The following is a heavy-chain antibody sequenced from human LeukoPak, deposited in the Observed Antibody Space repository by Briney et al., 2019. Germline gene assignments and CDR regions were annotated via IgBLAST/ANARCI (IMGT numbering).Heavy chain of an antibody. CDR3: AKDSRAGCSTITCYVFDY. Sequence: GGSLRLSCAASGFTFSTTWMHWVRQAPGKGLVWVSHINSDGSDTNHADSVRGRFTISRDNSKNTLYLQMNSLRAEDTAVYYCAKDSRAGCSTITCYVFDYWGQGTLVTVSS. D-gene: IGHD2-2*01. V-gene: IGHV3-74*01. J-gene: IGHJ4*02. CDR2: INSDGSDT. CDR1: GFTFSTTW.